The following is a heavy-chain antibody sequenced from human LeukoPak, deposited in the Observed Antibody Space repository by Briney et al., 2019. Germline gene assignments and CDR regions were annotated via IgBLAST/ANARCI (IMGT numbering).Heavy chain of an antibody. D-gene: IGHD7-27*01. J-gene: IGHJ4*02. CDR3: TNGGDTWGFDF. CDR2: IKDDGSDT. V-gene: IGHV3-7*01. Sequence: GGSLRLSCAASGLNFGKAWMTWVRQAPGRGLEWVANIKDDGSDTYYVDSVKGRFTISRDNAKNSLYLQMNSLRAEDTAVYYCTNGGDTWGFDFWGQGILVSVSS. CDR1: GLNFGKAW.